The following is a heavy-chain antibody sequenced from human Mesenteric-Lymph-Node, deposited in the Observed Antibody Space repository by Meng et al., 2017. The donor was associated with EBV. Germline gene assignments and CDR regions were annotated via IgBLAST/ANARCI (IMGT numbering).Heavy chain of an antibody. J-gene: IGHJ4*02. D-gene: IGHD6-19*01. Sequence: QITLKESGPTLVKPTQPLTLTCTSSGFSPSTSGVGVGWIRQPPGKALEWLALIYWGDDKRYSPSLKSRLTITKDTSKNQVVLTMTNMDPVDTATYYCAHRPPAAVAGFSFDYWGQGTLVTVSS. CDR1: GFSPSTSGVG. CDR3: AHRPPAAVAGFSFDY. CDR2: IYWGDDK. V-gene: IGHV2-5*02.